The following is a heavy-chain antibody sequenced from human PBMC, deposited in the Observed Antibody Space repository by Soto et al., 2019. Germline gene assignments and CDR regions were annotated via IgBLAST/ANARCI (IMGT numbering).Heavy chain of an antibody. J-gene: IGHJ6*02. CDR3: ARGRVSVDRAMVSGYYYGMDV. D-gene: IGHD5-18*01. CDR1: GAPFSSYA. Sequence: QVQLVQSGAEVKKPGSSVTVSCKASGAPFSSYATSWVRQAPGQALEWMGGLIPIFGTANNAQKFQGRVTITADESTSTAYMELGSLSSGDTAVYYCARGRVSVDRAMVSGYYYGMDVLGQGTTDTVSS. CDR2: LIPIFGTA. V-gene: IGHV1-69*01.